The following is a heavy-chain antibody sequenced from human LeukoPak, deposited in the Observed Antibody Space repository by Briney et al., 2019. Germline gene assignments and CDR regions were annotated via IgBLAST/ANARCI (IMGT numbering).Heavy chain of an antibody. V-gene: IGHV4-39*01. CDR3: ARLRDYGPHLDY. CDR1: GGPISSGGSVSSSPYY. D-gene: IGHD4-17*01. Sequence: PSETLSLTCTVSGGPISSGGSVSSSPYYWGWIRQPPGKGLEWIATILYTGSTYYNPSLKSRVTISSDTSKNQFSLKLTSVTAAATAVYYCARLRDYGPHLDYWGPGTLVTISS. CDR2: ILYTGST. J-gene: IGHJ4*02.